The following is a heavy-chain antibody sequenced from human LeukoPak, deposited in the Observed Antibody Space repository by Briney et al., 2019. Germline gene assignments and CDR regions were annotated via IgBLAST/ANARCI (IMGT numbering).Heavy chain of an antibody. Sequence: PGGSLRLSCAVSGFTFSSYWMHWVRQAPGKGLVWVSRINNDGRSTAYADSVKGRFTISRDNAENTLYLQMNSLRAEDPAVYYYARDRAPGYFDLWGRGTLVTVSS. CDR2: INNDGRST. J-gene: IGHJ2*01. V-gene: IGHV3-74*01. CDR1: GFTFSSYW. CDR3: ARDRAPGYFDL.